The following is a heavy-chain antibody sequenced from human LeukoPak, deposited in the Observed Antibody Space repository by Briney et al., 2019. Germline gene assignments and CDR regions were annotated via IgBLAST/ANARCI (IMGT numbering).Heavy chain of an antibody. CDR1: GFTFSNYA. Sequence: GASLRLSCAASGFTFSNYAMSWVRQAPGKGPEWVSAITGGGSGIYYADSMKSRFTISRDNSKNTLYLQINSLRAEDTAVYYCAKWGDYDVLTGYYVSDYWGLGTLVTVSS. CDR3: AKWGDYDVLTGYYVSDY. D-gene: IGHD3-9*01. J-gene: IGHJ4*02. CDR2: ITGGGSGI. V-gene: IGHV3-23*01.